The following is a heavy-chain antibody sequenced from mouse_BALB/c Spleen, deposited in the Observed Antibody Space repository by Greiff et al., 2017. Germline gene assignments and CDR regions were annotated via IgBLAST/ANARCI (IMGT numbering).Heavy chain of an antibody. D-gene: IGHD1-2*01. CDR1: GYTFTDYA. V-gene: IGHV1S137*01. J-gene: IGHJ3*01. CDR3: ARGGTATFAY. CDR2: ISTYYGDA. Sequence: QVQLQQSGAELVRPGVSVKISCKGSGYTFTDYAMHWVKQSHAKSLEWIGVISTYYGDASYNQKFKGKATMTVDKSSSTAYMELARLTSEDSAIYYCARGGTATFAYWGQGTLVTVSA.